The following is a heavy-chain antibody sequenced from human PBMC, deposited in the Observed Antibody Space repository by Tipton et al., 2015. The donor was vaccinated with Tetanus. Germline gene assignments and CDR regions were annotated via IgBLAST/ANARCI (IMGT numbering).Heavy chain of an antibody. CDR1: GGSISSPSYY. CDR2: VYYSGTT. Sequence: TLSLTCTVSGGSISSPSYYWGWIRQPPGKGLEWTGSVYYSGTTYYNPSLRNRLTVSRDMSKNQFSLNLKSVTAADTAVYYCATQTDNWFDPWGQGTLVTVSS. J-gene: IGHJ5*02. CDR3: ATQTDNWFDP. V-gene: IGHV4-39*01.